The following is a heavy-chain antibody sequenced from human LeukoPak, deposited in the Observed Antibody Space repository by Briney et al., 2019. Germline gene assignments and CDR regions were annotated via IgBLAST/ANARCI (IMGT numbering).Heavy chain of an antibody. CDR3: ARGSHRGAWLIDY. CDR1: GFTFSSYP. V-gene: IGHV3-30-3*01. D-gene: IGHD5-12*01. CDR2: ISYDGSNK. Sequence: GGSLRLSCAASGFTFSSYPMHWVRQAPGRGLEWVALISYDGSNKHYADSVRGRFTISRDNAKNSLYLHMNSLGDDDTAVYYCARGSHRGAWLIDYWGQGTLVTVSS. J-gene: IGHJ4*02.